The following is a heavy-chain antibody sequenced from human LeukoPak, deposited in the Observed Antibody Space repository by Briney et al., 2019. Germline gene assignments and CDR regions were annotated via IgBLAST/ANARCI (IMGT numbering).Heavy chain of an antibody. CDR3: ARYSSGYGGY. D-gene: IGHD6-19*01. CDR2: IYYSGST. CDR1: GGSISSYY. J-gene: IGHJ4*02. Sequence: SETLSLTCTVSGGSISSYYWGWIRQPPGKGLEWIGSIYYSGSTYYNPSLKSRVTISVDTSKNQFSLKLSSVTAADTAVYYCARYSSGYGGYWGQGTLVTVSS. V-gene: IGHV4-39*01.